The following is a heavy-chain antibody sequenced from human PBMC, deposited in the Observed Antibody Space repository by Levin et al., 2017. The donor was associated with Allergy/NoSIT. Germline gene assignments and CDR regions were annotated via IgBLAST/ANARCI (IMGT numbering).Heavy chain of an antibody. Sequence: GESLKISCAASGFTFSSYAMHWVRQAPGKGLEWVAVISYDGSNKYYADSVKGRFTISRDNSKNTLYLQMNSLRAEDTAVYYCAREYSSSRYYYYYGMDVWGQGTTVTVSS. CDR2: ISYDGSNK. CDR1: GFTFSSYA. CDR3: AREYSSSRYYYYYGMDV. D-gene: IGHD6-13*01. J-gene: IGHJ6*02. V-gene: IGHV3-30*04.